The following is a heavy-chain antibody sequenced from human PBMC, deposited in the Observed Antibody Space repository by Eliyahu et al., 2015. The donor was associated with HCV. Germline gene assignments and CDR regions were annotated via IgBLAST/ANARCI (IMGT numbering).Heavy chain of an antibody. Sequence: EVQLVESGGGLIQPGGSLRLSCAVSGFTVSSTYMSWVRQAPGEGLAWVSVIYTGGTTYYADSVKGRFTISRDNSKNTLYLQMNSLRAEDTALYYCARDQYAGNGPDFDYWGQGTLVTVSS. CDR2: IYTGGTT. CDR1: GFTVSSTY. D-gene: IGHD4-23*01. CDR3: ARDQYAGNGPDFDY. V-gene: IGHV3-53*01. J-gene: IGHJ4*02.